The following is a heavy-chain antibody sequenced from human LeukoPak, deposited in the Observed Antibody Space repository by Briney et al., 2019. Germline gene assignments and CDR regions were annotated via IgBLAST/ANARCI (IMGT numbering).Heavy chain of an antibody. D-gene: IGHD1-26*01. Sequence: GESLKISCKGSGYTFTNYWIGWVRQMPGKGLEWMGIIHPGDSATRYSPSFQGQVTISADKSISTAYLQWSSLKASDTAMYYCARQVGATLCSDYWGQGTLVTVSS. CDR1: GYTFTNYW. J-gene: IGHJ4*02. CDR2: IHPGDSAT. V-gene: IGHV5-51*01. CDR3: ARQVGATLCSDY.